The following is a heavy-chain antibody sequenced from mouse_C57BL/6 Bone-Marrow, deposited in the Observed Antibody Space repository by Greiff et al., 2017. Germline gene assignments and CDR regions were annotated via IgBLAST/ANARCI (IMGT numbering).Heavy chain of an antibody. J-gene: IGHJ4*01. CDR2: IYPGDGDT. V-gene: IGHV1-82*01. D-gene: IGHD2-5*01. CDR3: ARRSNYDAMDY. CDR1: GYAFSSSW. Sequence: VKLVESGPELVKPGASVKISCKASGYAFSSSWMNWVKQRPGKGLEWIGRIYPGDGDTNYNGKFKGKATLTADKSSSTAYMQLSSLTSEDSAVYFCARRSNYDAMDYWGQGTSVTVSS.